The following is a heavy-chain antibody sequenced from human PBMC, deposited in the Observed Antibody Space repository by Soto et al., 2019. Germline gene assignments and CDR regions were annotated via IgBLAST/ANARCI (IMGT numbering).Heavy chain of an antibody. V-gene: IGHV3-43D*04. CDR1: EFSFRDYA. CDR2: INWDGGTT. Sequence: PGGSLRLSCAASEFSFRDYAMHWVRHAPEKGLQWVSVINWDGGTTYYADSVRGRFTISRDNRKNSLFLQMNSLRPEDSALYYCVKGDITGTSYFGFWGQGTPVTVSS. CDR3: VKGDITGTSYFGF. J-gene: IGHJ4*02. D-gene: IGHD1-20*01.